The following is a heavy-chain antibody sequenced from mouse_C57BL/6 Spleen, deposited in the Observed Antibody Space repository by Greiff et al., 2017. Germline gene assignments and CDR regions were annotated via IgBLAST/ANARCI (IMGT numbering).Heavy chain of an antibody. D-gene: IGHD1-1*01. Sequence: DVQLVESGGGLVQPGGSLSLSCAASGFTFTDYYMSWVRQPPGKALEWLGFIRNKANGYTTEYSASVKGRFTISRDNSQSILYLQMNALRAEDSATYYCARRGSFYAMDYWGQGTSVTVSS. J-gene: IGHJ4*01. V-gene: IGHV7-3*01. CDR2: IRNKANGYTT. CDR1: GFTFTDYY. CDR3: ARRGSFYAMDY.